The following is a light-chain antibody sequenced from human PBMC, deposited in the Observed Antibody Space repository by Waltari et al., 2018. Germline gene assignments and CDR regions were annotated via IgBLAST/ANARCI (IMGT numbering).Light chain of an antibody. V-gene: IGKV3-15*01. Sequence: EIVVTQSPAALYVSPGGRATLSCRTNENINGKLAWYHQRPGQAPRLVIYDAYSRATGVPARFSGSASGTEFTLTISSLRSEDFGVYYCQQYNKWPPLIFGGGTRVEIK. CDR3: QQYNKWPPLI. CDR1: ENINGK. CDR2: DAY. J-gene: IGKJ4*01.